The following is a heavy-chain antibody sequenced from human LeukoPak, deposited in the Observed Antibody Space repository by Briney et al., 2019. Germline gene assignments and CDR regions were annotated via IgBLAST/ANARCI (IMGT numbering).Heavy chain of an antibody. J-gene: IGHJ4*02. CDR1: GGSFCGYY. CDR2: INHSGST. D-gene: IGHD3-22*01. Sequence: PSETLSLTCALYGGSFCGYYWSWIRQPPGKGLEWIGEINHSGSTNYNPSLKSRVTISVDTSKNQFSLKLSSVTAADTAVYYCARGLSTMIQWGQGTLVTVSS. V-gene: IGHV4-34*01. CDR3: ARGLSTMIQ.